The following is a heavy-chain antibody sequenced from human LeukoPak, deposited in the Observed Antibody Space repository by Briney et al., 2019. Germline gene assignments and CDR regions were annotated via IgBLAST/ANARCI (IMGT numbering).Heavy chain of an antibody. J-gene: IGHJ4*02. CDR2: ITSSSRTI. CDR1: GFTFSTYS. Sequence: GGSLRLSCAASGFTFSTYSMNGVRQAPGKGLEWVSYITSSSRTIYYADSVKGRFTISRDNAKNSLFLQMNSLRDEDTAVYSCARGGDGAPFYPDYWGQGTLVTVSS. V-gene: IGHV3-48*02. D-gene: IGHD4/OR15-4a*01. CDR3: ARGGDGAPFYPDY.